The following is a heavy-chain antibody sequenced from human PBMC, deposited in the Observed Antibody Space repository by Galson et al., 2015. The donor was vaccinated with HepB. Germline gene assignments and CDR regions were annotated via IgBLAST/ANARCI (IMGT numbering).Heavy chain of an antibody. D-gene: IGHD5-24*01. V-gene: IGHV1-2*02. CDR1: GYTFTGYY. CDR2: INPNSGGT. J-gene: IGHJ4*02. CDR3: ARARDTKPDFDY. Sequence: SVKVSCKASGYTFTGYYMHWVRQAPGQGLEWMGWINPNSGGTNYAQKFQGRVTMTRDTSISTAYMELSRLRSDDTAVHYCARARDTKPDFDYWGQGTLVTVSS.